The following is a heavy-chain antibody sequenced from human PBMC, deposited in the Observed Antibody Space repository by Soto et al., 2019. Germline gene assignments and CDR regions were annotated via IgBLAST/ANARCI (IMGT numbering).Heavy chain of an antibody. CDR2: IYYSGST. CDR1: GGSISSYY. Sequence: SETLSLTCTVSGGSISSYYWSWIRQPPGKGLEWIGYIYYSGSTNYNPSLKSRVTISVDTSKNQFSLKLSSVTAADTAVYYCARRDYYGSPHWGNSYFDSWGQGTVLTVSS. J-gene: IGHJ4*02. D-gene: IGHD3-10*01. V-gene: IGHV4-59*08. CDR3: ARRDYYGSPHWGNSYFDS.